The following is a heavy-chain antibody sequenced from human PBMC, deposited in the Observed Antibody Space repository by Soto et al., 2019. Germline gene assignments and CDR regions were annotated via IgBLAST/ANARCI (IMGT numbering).Heavy chain of an antibody. J-gene: IGHJ6*02. V-gene: IGHV2-26*01. CDR3: ARHIVVVVAATHYYHYGMDV. CDR1: GFSLSNARMG. CDR2: IFSNDEK. D-gene: IGHD2-15*01. Sequence: SGPTLVNPTETLTLTCTVSGFSLSNARMGVSWIRQPPGKALEWLAHIFSNDEKSYSTSLKSRLTISKDTSKSQVVLTMTNMDPVDTATYYCARHIVVVVAATHYYHYGMDVWGQGTTVTVSS.